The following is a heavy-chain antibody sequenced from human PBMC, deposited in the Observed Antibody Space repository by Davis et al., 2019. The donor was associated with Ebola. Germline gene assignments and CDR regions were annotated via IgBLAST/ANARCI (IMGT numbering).Heavy chain of an antibody. CDR1: GFTFSSYS. V-gene: IGHV4-34*01. D-gene: IGHD5-18*01. CDR2: INHSGST. CDR3: ARVFRYSFFDY. J-gene: IGHJ4*02. Sequence: MPGGSLRLSCAASGFTFSSYSMNWIRQPPGKGLEWIGEINHSGSTNYNPSLKSRVTISVDTSKNQFSLKLSSVTAADTAVYYCARVFRYSFFDYWGQGTLVTVSS.